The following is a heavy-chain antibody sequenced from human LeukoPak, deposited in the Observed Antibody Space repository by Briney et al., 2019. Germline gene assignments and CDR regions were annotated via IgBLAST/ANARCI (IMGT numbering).Heavy chain of an antibody. CDR1: GFTFSSYG. Sequence: GGSLRLSCAASGFTFSSYGMSWVRQAPGKGLEWVSAISGSGGSTYYADSVKGRFTISRGNSKNTLYLQMNSLRAEDTAVYYCAKSRYFDWLSPSIFLDYWGQGTLVTVSS. V-gene: IGHV3-23*01. CDR2: ISGSGGST. D-gene: IGHD3-9*01. CDR3: AKSRYFDWLSPSIFLDY. J-gene: IGHJ4*02.